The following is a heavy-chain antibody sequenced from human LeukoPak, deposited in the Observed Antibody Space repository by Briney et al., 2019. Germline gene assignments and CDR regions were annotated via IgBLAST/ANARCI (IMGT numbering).Heavy chain of an antibody. Sequence: SETLSLTCAVYGGSFSGYYWSWIRQPPGKGLEWIGEINHSGSTNYNPSLKSRVTISVDTSKNQFSLKLSSATAADTAVYYCARDQVLWFGEPGAFDIWGQGTMVTVSS. CDR3: ARDQVLWFGEPGAFDI. D-gene: IGHD3-10*01. V-gene: IGHV4-34*01. CDR1: GGSFSGYY. J-gene: IGHJ3*02. CDR2: INHSGST.